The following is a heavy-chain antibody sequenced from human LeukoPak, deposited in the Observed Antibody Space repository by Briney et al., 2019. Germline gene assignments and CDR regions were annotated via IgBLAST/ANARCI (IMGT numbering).Heavy chain of an antibody. CDR2: INPTGGST. V-gene: IGHV1-46*01. J-gene: IGHJ4*02. Sequence: GASVTVSCKASGYTFTRYYVHWVRQAPGQGLEWMGIINPTGGSTSYAQKFQGRVTITADKSTSTAYMELSSLRSEDTAVYYCARGQTDYYGSGSYLTWGLFDYWGQGTLVTVSS. CDR1: GYTFTRYY. CDR3: ARGQTDYYGSGSYLTWGLFDY. D-gene: IGHD3-10*01.